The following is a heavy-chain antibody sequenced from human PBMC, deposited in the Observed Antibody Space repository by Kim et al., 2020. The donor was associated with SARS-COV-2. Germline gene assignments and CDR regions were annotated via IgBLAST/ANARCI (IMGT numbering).Heavy chain of an antibody. Sequence: GASLKISCKGSGYSFTSYWISWVRQMPGKGLEWMGRIDPSDSYTNYSPSFQGHVTISADKSISTAYLQWSSLKASDTAMYYCARHLIVVVPAASVVEGGDYYYYYGMDVWGQGTTVTVSS. CDR3: ARHLIVVVPAASVVEGGDYYYYYGMDV. J-gene: IGHJ6*02. V-gene: IGHV5-10-1*01. CDR1: GYSFTSYW. CDR2: IDPSDSYT. D-gene: IGHD2-2*01.